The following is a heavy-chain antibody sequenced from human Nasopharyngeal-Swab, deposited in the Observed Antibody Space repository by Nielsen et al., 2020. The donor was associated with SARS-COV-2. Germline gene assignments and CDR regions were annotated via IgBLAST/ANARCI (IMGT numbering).Heavy chain of an antibody. CDR1: GFTFSSYG. CDR2: ISYDGSNK. D-gene: IGHD6-19*01. CDR3: ARDGGDSSGSVGTYYFDY. V-gene: IGHV3-30*03. Sequence: GGSLRLSCAASGFTFSSYGMHWVRQAPGKGLEWVAVISYDGSNKYYADSVKGRFTISRDNSKNTLYLQMNSLRAEDTAVYYCARDGGDSSGSVGTYYFDYWGQGTLVTVSS. J-gene: IGHJ4*02.